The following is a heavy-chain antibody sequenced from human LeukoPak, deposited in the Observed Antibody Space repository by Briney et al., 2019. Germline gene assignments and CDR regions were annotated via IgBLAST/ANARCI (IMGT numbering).Heavy chain of an antibody. V-gene: IGHV4-34*01. J-gene: IGHJ4*01. CDR2: ISDSGST. Sequence: SESLSLTCSVSGGSFSGYCWSWIRQPPGKGLEWIGEISDSGSTNHTPSLKTRVTISLDRSKHQFSLKLTSVTAADTAVYYCTRGKPETVFDSWGRGTLVTVS. CDR3: TRGKPETVFDS. CDR1: GGSFSGYC.